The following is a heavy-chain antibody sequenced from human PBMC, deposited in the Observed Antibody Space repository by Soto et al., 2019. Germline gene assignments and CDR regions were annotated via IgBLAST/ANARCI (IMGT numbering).Heavy chain of an antibody. CDR1: GFTFSSYS. Sequence: EVQLVESGGGLVKPGGSLRLSCAASGFTFSSYSMNWVRQAPGKGLEWVSSISSSSSYIYYADSVKGRFTISRDNAKNSLYLQMNRLRAEDKAVYYCARDSIAVAGTFGYWGQGTLVTVSS. D-gene: IGHD6-19*01. CDR3: ARDSIAVAGTFGY. CDR2: ISSSSSYI. J-gene: IGHJ4*02. V-gene: IGHV3-21*01.